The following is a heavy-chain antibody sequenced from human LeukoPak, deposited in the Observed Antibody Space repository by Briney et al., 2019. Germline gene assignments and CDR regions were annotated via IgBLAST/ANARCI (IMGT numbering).Heavy chain of an antibody. V-gene: IGHV3-30*02. CDR2: IRYDGGNK. J-gene: IGHJ5*02. Sequence: GGSLRLSCAASGFTFSSYGMHWVRQAPGKGLEWVAFIRYDGGNKYYADSVKGRFTISRDNSKNTLYLQMNSLRAEDTAVYYCAKDPIAAAGHNWFDPWGQGTLVTVSS. CDR3: AKDPIAAAGHNWFDP. D-gene: IGHD6-13*01. CDR1: GFTFSSYG.